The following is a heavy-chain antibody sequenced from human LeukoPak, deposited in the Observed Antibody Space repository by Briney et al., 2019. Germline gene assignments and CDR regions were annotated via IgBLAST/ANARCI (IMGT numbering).Heavy chain of an antibody. CDR1: GFTISSNY. CDR2: IYNGGST. Sequence: PGGSLRLSCAASGFTISSNYMSWVRQAPGRGLEWVSIIYNGGSTYYADSVKGRSTISRDNPKNTLYLQMNSLTAEDTAVYYCAKGVSGWYTFDYCGQGTLVTVSS. V-gene: IGHV3-53*01. CDR3: AKGVSGWYTFDY. D-gene: IGHD6-19*01. J-gene: IGHJ4*02.